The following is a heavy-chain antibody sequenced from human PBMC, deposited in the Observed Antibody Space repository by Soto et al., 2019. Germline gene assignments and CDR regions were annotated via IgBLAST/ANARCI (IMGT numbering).Heavy chain of an antibody. CDR2: IYHTGNT. J-gene: IGHJ5*02. CDR1: GGSLRNSRYY. Sequence: SETLSLTFSSSGGSLRNSRYYLAWIRQPPGEGLEWIGSIYHTGNTYYNPSLRSRVTISVDTSKNQFSLKLTSVTAADTAVYYCARDYYDSSDYTTNWFDPWGQGTLVTVSS. V-gene: IGHV4-39*01. D-gene: IGHD3-22*01. CDR3: ARDYYDSSDYTTNWFDP.